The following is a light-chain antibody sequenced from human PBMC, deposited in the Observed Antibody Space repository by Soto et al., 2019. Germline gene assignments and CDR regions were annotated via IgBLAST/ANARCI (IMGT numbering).Light chain of an antibody. CDR2: DVT. Sequence: QSALTQPASVSGSPGQSITISCTGTSSDVGGYNYVSWFQQYPGKAPKLMIYDVTNRPSGVSNRFSGSKSDNTASLTISGFQAEDEADYYCSSYTSSTTLVFGGGTKLTVL. V-gene: IGLV2-14*01. CDR3: SSYTSSTTLV. CDR1: SSDVGGYNY. J-gene: IGLJ2*01.